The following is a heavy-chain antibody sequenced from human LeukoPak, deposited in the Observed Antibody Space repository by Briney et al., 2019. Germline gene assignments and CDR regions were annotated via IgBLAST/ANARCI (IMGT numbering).Heavy chain of an antibody. Sequence: GEYLKIPCQGSGYNFPNYWIGWVRQMPGKGLEWTGIIYPGDSDTKYSPSFQGQVTISADKSISTASLPWSNVKASDTAIYYCARPRGNSYCFDYWGQGTLVTVSS. CDR3: ARPRGNSYCFDY. D-gene: IGHD4-23*01. CDR1: GYNFPNYW. CDR2: IYPGDSDT. J-gene: IGHJ4*02. V-gene: IGHV5-51*01.